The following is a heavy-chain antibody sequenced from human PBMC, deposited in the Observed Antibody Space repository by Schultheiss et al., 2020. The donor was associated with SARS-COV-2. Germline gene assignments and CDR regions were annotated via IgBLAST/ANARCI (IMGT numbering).Heavy chain of an antibody. CDR2: ISGSGGST. V-gene: IGHV3-23*01. CDR3: ARDTQKYSSSSYYYYYYMDV. Sequence: LSLTCAVYGGSFSDYYWSWIRQPPGKGLEWVSAISGSGGSTYYADSVKGRFTSSRDDSRATLYLHMNSLRIEDTAVYYCARDTQKYSSSSYYYYYYMDVWGTGTAVTVSS. J-gene: IGHJ6*03. D-gene: IGHD6-6*01. CDR1: GGSFSDYY.